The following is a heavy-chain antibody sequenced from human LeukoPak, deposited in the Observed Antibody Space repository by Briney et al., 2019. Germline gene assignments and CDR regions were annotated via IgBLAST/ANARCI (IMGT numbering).Heavy chain of an antibody. CDR1: GYTFTSYG. J-gene: IGHJ3*02. V-gene: IGHV1-18*01. CDR2: ISAYNGNT. D-gene: IGHD3-3*02. Sequence: GASVKVSCKASGYTFTSYGISWVRQAPGQGLEWMGWISAYNGNTNYAQKLQGRVTMTTDTSTSTAYMELRSLRPDDTAVYSCARDLSGLDAFDIWGQGTMVTVSS. CDR3: ARDLSGLDAFDI.